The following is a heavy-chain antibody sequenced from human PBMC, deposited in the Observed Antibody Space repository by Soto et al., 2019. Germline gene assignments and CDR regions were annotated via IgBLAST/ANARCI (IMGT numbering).Heavy chain of an antibody. J-gene: IGHJ5*02. D-gene: IGHD2-2*01. CDR3: ASSRIVVVPAAISILWFDP. CDR2: IIPIFGTA. Sequence: QVQLVRSGAEVKKPGSSVKVSCKASGGTFSSYAISWVRQAPGQGLEWMGGIIPIFGTANYAQKFQGRVTITADKSTSTAYMELSSLRSEDTAVYYCASSRIVVVPAAISILWFDPWGQGTLVTVSS. V-gene: IGHV1-69*06. CDR1: GGTFSSYA.